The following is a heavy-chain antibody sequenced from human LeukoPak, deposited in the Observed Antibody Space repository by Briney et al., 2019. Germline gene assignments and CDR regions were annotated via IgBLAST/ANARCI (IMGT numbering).Heavy chain of an antibody. CDR1: GFTFSNFA. CDR2: ISYDGSTK. CDR3: ARDRPVGHDDTGGHNWFDP. Sequence: GGSLRLSCAASGFTFSNFAMHWVRLAPGKGLEWGTVISYDGSTKYYADSVKGRFTISRDNSKYTLYLQMNSLRAEDTAVYYCARDRPVGHDDTGGHNWFDPWGQGTLVTVSS. V-gene: IGHV3-30-3*01. J-gene: IGHJ5*02. D-gene: IGHD3-22*01.